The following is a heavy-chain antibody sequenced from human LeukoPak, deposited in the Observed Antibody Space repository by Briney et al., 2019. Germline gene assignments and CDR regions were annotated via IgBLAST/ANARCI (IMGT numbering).Heavy chain of an antibody. D-gene: IGHD6-13*01. V-gene: IGHV4-59*01. Sequence: SETLSLTCTVSGGSINNYYWNWIRQPPGKGLEWIGYIYYSGSTSYNPSLKSRVTISVDTSKSQFSLKLSSVTAADTAVYYCARGGGYSSSWSYWGQGTLVTVSS. CDR3: ARGGGYSSSWSY. CDR1: GGSINNYY. CDR2: IYYSGST. J-gene: IGHJ4*02.